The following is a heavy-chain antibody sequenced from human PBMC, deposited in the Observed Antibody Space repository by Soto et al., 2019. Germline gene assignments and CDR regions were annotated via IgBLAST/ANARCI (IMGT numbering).Heavy chain of an antibody. CDR2: LQTDGSHP. CDR3: ARGGDPDY. CDR1: GFKFDYYW. J-gene: IGHJ4*02. D-gene: IGHD2-21*02. Sequence: EVQLVESGGGLVQPGGSLRLSCVASGFKFDYYWMHWVHQAPGGGLMWISRLQTDGSHPAYADSVKGRFTISRDNAKNTLYLQINNLRVEDTAVYYCARGGDPDYWGQGTLVTVSS. V-gene: IGHV3-74*01.